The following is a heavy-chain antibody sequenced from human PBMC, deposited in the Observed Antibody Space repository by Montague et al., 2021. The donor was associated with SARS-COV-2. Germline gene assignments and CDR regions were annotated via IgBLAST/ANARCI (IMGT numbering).Heavy chain of an antibody. CDR3: ARDSRIVGATGGMDV. CDR1: GFTFSSYW. CDR2: IKPDGGEK. D-gene: IGHD1-26*01. Sequence: SLRLSCAASGFTFSSYWMSWVRQTPGKGLEWVANIKPDGGEKHYXDSVKGRFTIPRDSAKNSLNLQMDSLRAEDTALYYCARDSRIVGATGGMDVWGQGTTVVVSS. V-gene: IGHV3-7*03. J-gene: IGHJ6*02.